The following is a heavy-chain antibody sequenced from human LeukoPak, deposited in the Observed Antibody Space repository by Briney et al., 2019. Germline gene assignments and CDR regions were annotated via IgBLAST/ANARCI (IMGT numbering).Heavy chain of an antibody. CDR2: ISAYNGNT. J-gene: IGHJ5*02. D-gene: IGHD2-2*02. CDR3: ARDGVLADVVVPAAIPDWFDP. V-gene: IGHV1-18*01. CDR1: GYTFTSYA. Sequence: GASVKVSCKASGYTFTSYAFRWVRQAPGQGLEWMGWISAYNGNTNYAQKFQGRVTITADESTSTAYMELSSLRSEDTAVYYCARDGVLADVVVPAAIPDWFDPWGQGTLVTVSS.